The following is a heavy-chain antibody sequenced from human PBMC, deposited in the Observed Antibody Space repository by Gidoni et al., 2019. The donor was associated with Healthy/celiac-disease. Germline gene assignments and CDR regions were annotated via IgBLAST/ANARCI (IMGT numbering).Heavy chain of an antibody. J-gene: IGHJ4*02. CDR2: INHSGST. CDR1: GGSFSGYY. V-gene: IGHV4-34*01. Sequence: QVQLQQWGAGLLKPSETLSLTCSVYGGSFSGYYWSWIRQPPGKGLEWIGEINHSGSTNYNPSLKSRVTISVDTSKNQFSLKLSSVTAADTAVYYCARRQLAKQWLAHWGQGTLVTVSS. D-gene: IGHD6-19*01. CDR3: ARRQLAKQWLAH.